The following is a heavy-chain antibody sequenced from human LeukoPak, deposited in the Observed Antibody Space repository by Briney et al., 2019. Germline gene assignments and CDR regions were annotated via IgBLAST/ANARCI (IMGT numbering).Heavy chain of an antibody. CDR3: AKLVGATMTSDY. CDR1: GFTLSTYV. J-gene: IGHJ4*02. D-gene: IGHD1-26*01. CDR2: ISRSGDTT. V-gene: IGHV3-23*01. Sequence: PEGSLRLSCAASGFTLSTYVMTWVRQAPGKGLEWVPSISRSGDTTYYGDSVKGRFTISRDNSKNTLYLQMNSLRGDDTAIYYCAKLVGATMTSDYWGQGILVTVS.